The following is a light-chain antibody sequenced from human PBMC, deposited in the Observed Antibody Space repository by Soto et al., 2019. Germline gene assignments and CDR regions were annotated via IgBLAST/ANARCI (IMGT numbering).Light chain of an antibody. CDR1: SSDVGGYNY. V-gene: IGLV2-14*01. CDR3: SSYTSTSTLE. CDR2: EVS. J-gene: IGLJ2*01. Sequence: QSALTQPASVSGSPGQSITISCTGTSSDVGGYNYVSWYQQHPDKAPKLMIFEVSNRPSGVSNRFSGSKSGNTASPTISGLQAEDEGDYYCSSYTSTSTLEFGGGTQLTVL.